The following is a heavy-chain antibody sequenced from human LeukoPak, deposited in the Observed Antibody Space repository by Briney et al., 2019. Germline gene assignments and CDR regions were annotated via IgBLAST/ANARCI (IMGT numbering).Heavy chain of an antibody. Sequence: SETLSLTCTVSGGSISSSSYYWGWIRQPPGKGLEWIGNIYYSGNTYYNPSLKSRVTISVDTSKNQFSLKLSSVTAADTAVYYCARGGGSYGYYFDHWGQGTLVTASS. CDR1: GGSISSSSYY. CDR2: IYYSGNT. J-gene: IGHJ4*02. D-gene: IGHD1-26*01. CDR3: ARGGGSYGYYFDH. V-gene: IGHV4-39*07.